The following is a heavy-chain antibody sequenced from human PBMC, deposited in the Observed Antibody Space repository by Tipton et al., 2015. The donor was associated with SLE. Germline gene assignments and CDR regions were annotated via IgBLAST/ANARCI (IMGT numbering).Heavy chain of an antibody. CDR3: ARELAARGSAFDI. V-gene: IGHV4-59*01. CDR2: IYYSGST. CDR1: GGSFSGYY. Sequence: TLSLTCAVYGGSFSGYYWSWIRQPPGKGLEWIGYIYYSGSTNYNPSLKSRVTISVDTSKNQFSLKLSSVTAADTAVYYCARELAARGSAFDIWGQGTMVTVSS. D-gene: IGHD3-3*02. J-gene: IGHJ3*02.